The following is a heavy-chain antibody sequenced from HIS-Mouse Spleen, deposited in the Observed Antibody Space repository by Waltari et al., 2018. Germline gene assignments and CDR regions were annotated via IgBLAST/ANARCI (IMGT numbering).Heavy chain of an antibody. CDR1: GFTFSSYG. D-gene: IGHD6-13*01. CDR2: STYDGSNK. Sequence: QVQLVESGGGVVQPGRSLRLSCAASGFTFSSYGMHWVRQAPGKGLEWVAVSTYDGSNKYYADSVKGRFTISRDNSKNTLYLQMSSLRAEDTAVYYCAKTGQQLVLDYWGQGTLVTVSS. CDR3: AKTGQQLVLDY. V-gene: IGHV3-30*18. J-gene: IGHJ4*02.